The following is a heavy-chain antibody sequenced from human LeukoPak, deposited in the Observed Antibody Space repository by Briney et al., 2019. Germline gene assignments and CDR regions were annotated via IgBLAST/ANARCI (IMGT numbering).Heavy chain of an antibody. CDR1: GGSFSGYY. J-gene: IGHJ4*02. CDR2: INHSGST. Sequence: SETLSLTCAGYGGSFSGYYWSWIRQPPGKGLEWIGEINHSGSTNYNPSLKSRVTISVDTSKNQFSLKLSSVTAADTAVYYCARGSYDSSGYYPWYFDYWGQGTLVTVSS. CDR3: ARGSYDSSGYYPWYFDY. D-gene: IGHD3-22*01. V-gene: IGHV4-34*01.